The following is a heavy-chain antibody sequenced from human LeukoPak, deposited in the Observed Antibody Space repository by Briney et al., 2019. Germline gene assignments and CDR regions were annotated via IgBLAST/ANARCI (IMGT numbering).Heavy chain of an antibody. CDR1: GASITSYY. J-gene: IGHJ4*02. V-gene: IGHV4-59*08. CDR2: IYYSGST. CDR3: ARLYQAFDY. Sequence: SETLSLTCTVSGASITSYYWSWIRQPPGKGLEWIGYIYYSGSTNYNPSLKSRVTISVDTSKNQFSLKLSSVTAADTAVYYCARLYQAFDYWGQGTLVTVSS. D-gene: IGHD2-8*01.